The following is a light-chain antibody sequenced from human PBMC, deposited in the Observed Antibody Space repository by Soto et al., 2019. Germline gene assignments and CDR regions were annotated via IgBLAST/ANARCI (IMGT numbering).Light chain of an antibody. CDR2: GAS. J-gene: IGKJ3*01. Sequence: EIVMTQSPGTLSVSPWERATLSCRASQSVSTNLAWYQQTPGQGPRLLIYGASTRATGVPARFTGSGSGTDFTLTISSLQSEDFAVYYCQQYNNWPPFTFGPGTKVDIK. CDR3: QQYNNWPPFT. CDR1: QSVSTN. V-gene: IGKV3-15*01.